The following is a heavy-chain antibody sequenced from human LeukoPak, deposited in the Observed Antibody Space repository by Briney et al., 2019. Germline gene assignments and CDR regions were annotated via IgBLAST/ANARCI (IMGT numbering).Heavy chain of an antibody. CDR3: AADPGMLTSYFEY. Sequence: GTSVKVSCKASGFTFSNTAIQWVRQARGQHLEWIGWIVVGSGNTKYAQKLQERVTIFRDMSTNTVYLELSSLTSEDTAVYYCAADPGMLTSYFEYWGQGILATVSS. J-gene: IGHJ4*02. D-gene: IGHD3-16*01. V-gene: IGHV1-58*02. CDR2: IVVGSGNT. CDR1: GFTFSNTA.